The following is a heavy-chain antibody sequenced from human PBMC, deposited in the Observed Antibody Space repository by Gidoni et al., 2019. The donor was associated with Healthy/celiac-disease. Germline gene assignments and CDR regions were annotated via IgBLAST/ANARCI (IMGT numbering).Heavy chain of an antibody. J-gene: IGHJ4*02. D-gene: IGHD4-17*01. V-gene: IGHV3-30*18. CDR3: AKDPSPLGYGDYPYFDY. CDR1: GFTFSSYG. Sequence: QVQLVESGGGVVQPGRSLRLSCAASGFTFSSYGMHWVRQAPGKGLEWVAVISYDGSNKYYADSVKGRFTISRDNSKNTLYLQMNSLRAEDTAVYYCAKDPSPLGYGDYPYFDYWGQGTLVTVSS. CDR2: ISYDGSNK.